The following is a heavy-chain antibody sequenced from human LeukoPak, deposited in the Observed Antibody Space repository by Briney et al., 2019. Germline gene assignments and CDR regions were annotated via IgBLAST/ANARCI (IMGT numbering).Heavy chain of an antibody. J-gene: IGHJ4*02. D-gene: IGHD1-26*01. CDR2: ISSSSSYI. CDR3: ARDSIVGATAHFDY. Sequence: GGSLRLSGAASGFTFSSYSMNWVRKAPGKGLEWVSSISSSSSYIYYADSVKGRFTISRDNAKNSLYLQMNSLRAEDTAVYYCARDSIVGATAHFDYWGQGTLITVSS. CDR1: GFTFSSYS. V-gene: IGHV3-21*01.